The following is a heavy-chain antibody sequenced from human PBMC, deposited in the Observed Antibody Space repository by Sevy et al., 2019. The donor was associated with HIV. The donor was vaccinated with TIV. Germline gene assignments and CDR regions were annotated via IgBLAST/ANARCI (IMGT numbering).Heavy chain of an antibody. D-gene: IGHD1-7*01. CDR2: TYYRSKWYN. V-gene: IGHV6-1*01. CDR3: ARGDALNSSYYGMDV. CDR1: GDSVSSSSAA. Sequence: SQTLSLTCAISGDSVSSSSAAWNWFRQSPSRGLEWLGRTYYRSKWYNNYAVSVKSRVTINPDTSENQFSLHLNSVTPEDTAVYFCARGDALNSSYYGMDVWGQGTTVTVSS. J-gene: IGHJ6*02.